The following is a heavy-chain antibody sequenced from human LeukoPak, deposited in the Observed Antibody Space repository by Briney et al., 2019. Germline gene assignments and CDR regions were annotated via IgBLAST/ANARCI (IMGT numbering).Heavy chain of an antibody. D-gene: IGHD5-18*01. V-gene: IGHV3-23*01. CDR1: GFTFSSYA. CDR3: AKAPIQLWLRANYYFDY. Sequence: PGGSLRLSCAASGFTFSSYAMSWVRQAPGKGLEWVSAISGSGGSTYYADSVKGRFTISRDNSKNTLYLQMNSLRAEDTAVHYCAKAPIQLWLRANYYFDYWGQGTLVTVSS. CDR2: ISGSGGST. J-gene: IGHJ4*02.